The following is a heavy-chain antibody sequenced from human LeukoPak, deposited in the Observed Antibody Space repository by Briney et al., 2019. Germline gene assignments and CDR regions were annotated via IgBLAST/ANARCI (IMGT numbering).Heavy chain of an antibody. CDR3: ARARPDQLGYCSSTSCYPDAFDI. J-gene: IGHJ3*02. CDR1: GGSISSSSYY. V-gene: IGHV4-39*07. Sequence: SETLSLTCTVSGGSISSSSYYWGWIRQPPGKGLEWIGSIYYSGSTNYNPSLKSRVTISVDTSKNQFSLKLSSVTAADTAVYYCARARPDQLGYCSSTSCYPDAFDIWGQGTMVTVSS. CDR2: IYYSGST. D-gene: IGHD2-2*01.